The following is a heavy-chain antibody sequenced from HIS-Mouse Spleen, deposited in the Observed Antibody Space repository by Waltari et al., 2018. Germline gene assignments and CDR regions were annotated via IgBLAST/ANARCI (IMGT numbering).Heavy chain of an antibody. J-gene: IGHJ4*02. CDR2: IYYSGST. V-gene: IGHV4-39*01. Sequence: QLQLQESGPGLVKPSETLSLTCTVSGGSIRSSSYYWGWIRQPPGKGLEWIGSIYYSGSTSYNPSLKSRVTISVDTSKDQFSLKLSSVTAADTAVYYCARRRGWFDYWGQGTLVTVSS. CDR3: ARRRGWFDY. D-gene: IGHD6-19*01. CDR1: GGSIRSSSYY.